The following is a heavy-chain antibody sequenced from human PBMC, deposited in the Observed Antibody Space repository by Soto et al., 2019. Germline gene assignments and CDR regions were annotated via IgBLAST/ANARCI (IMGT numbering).Heavy chain of an antibody. J-gene: IGHJ4*02. V-gene: IGHV1-18*01. Sequence: QVQLMQSGAEVKKPGASVKVSCKASAYNFISFGISWVRQAPGQVLEWMAWISPYNDRAKYAQNVQGRITVPTDTYTTTAYMELTSLTSVDTAVYYCAREYCTSTSFYGPDYWGQGTLVTVSS. CDR2: ISPYNDRA. CDR3: AREYCTSTSFYGPDY. D-gene: IGHD2-15*01. CDR1: AYNFISFG.